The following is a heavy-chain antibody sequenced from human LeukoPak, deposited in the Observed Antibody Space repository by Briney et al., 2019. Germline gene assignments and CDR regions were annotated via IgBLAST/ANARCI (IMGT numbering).Heavy chain of an antibody. Sequence: SETLSLTCAVYGGSFSGYYWSWIRKPPGKGLERIGEINHSGSTNYNPSLKSRVTISVDPSKNQFSLTLSSVTAADTAVCYCAGRPGHTYGSGSYPYDLWGRGTLVTVSS. CDR2: INHSGST. D-gene: IGHD3-10*01. CDR3: AGRPGHTYGSGSYPYDL. V-gene: IGHV4-34*01. CDR1: GGSFSGYY. J-gene: IGHJ2*01.